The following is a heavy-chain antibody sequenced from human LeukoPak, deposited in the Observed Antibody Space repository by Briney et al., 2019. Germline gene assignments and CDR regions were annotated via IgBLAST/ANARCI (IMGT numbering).Heavy chain of an antibody. CDR3: AKDREQLWLLGYFDY. D-gene: IGHD5-18*01. Sequence: GGSLRLSCAASGFAFSSYARSWVRKSPGKGLEWFSAISGSGGSTYYADSVKGRFTISRDNSKNTLYLQMNSLRAEDTAVYYCAKDREQLWLLGYFDYWGQGTLVTVSS. V-gene: IGHV3-23*01. CDR1: GFAFSSYA. CDR2: ISGSGGST. J-gene: IGHJ4*02.